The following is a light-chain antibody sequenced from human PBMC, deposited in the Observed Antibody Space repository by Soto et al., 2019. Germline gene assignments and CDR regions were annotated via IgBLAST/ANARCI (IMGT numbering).Light chain of an antibody. V-gene: IGKV3-15*01. CDR3: QQYGSSPPIT. CDR1: QSVSSK. J-gene: IGKJ5*01. CDR2: GAS. Sequence: EIVMTHSPATLSVSPCEGATLSSSASQSVSSKLAWYQQKPGQAPRLLIYGASTRATGIPARFSGSGSGTEFTLIISSLQSEDFAVYYCQQYGSSPPITFGQGTRLEIK.